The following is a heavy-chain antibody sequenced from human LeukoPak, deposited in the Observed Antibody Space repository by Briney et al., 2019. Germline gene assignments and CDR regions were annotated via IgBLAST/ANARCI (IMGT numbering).Heavy chain of an antibody. CDR3: AKDMGCSSTSCYSGHDY. V-gene: IGHV3-30*18. Sequence: GGSLRLSCAASGFTFSSYGMHWVRQAPGKGLEWVAVISYDGSNKYYADSVKGRFTISRDNSKNTLYLQMNSLRAEDTAVYYCAKDMGCSSTSCYSGHDYWGQGTLVTVSS. D-gene: IGHD2-2*01. J-gene: IGHJ4*02. CDR1: GFTFSSYG. CDR2: ISYDGSNK.